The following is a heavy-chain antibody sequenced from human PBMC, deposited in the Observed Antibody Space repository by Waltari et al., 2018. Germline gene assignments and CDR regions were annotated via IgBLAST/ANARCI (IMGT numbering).Heavy chain of an antibody. CDR2: IYTSGIT. Sequence: QVQLQESGPGLVKPSQTLSLTCTVSGGSISSGSYYWSWIRQPAGKGLEWIGRIYTSGITNYNPSLKSRVTISVDTYKNQFSLKLSSVTAADTAVYYCARVWGIVVVPAAQDAFDIWGQGTMVTVSS. CDR1: GGSISSGSYY. J-gene: IGHJ3*02. V-gene: IGHV4-61*02. D-gene: IGHD2-2*01. CDR3: ARVWGIVVVPAAQDAFDI.